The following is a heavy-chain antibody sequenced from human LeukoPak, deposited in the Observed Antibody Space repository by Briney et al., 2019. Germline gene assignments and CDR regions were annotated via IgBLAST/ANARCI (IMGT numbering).Heavy chain of an antibody. CDR2: MNPSSGNT. CDR1: GYTFTSYD. J-gene: IGHJ5*02. CDR3: ARSIVATYWFDP. V-gene: IGHV1-8*01. D-gene: IGHD5-12*01. Sequence: ASVKVSCKASGYTFTSYDINWVRQATGQGLEWMGWMNPSSGNTGYAQKFQGRVTMTRNTSISTAYMELSSLRSEDTAVYYCARSIVATYWFDPWGQGTLVTVSS.